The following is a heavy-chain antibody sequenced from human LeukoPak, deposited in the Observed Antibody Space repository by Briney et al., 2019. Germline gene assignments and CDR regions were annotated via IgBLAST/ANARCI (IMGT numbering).Heavy chain of an antibody. CDR1: GFTFSDYY. J-gene: IGHJ5*02. Sequence: PGGSLRLSCAASGFTFSDYYMSWIRQAPGKGLEWVSYISSSGSTIYYADSVKGRFTISRDNAKNSLYLQMNSLRAEDTAVYYCARDPSAPYSSGWYNWFDPWGQGTLVTVSS. D-gene: IGHD6-19*01. CDR2: ISSSGSTI. CDR3: ARDPSAPYSSGWYNWFDP. V-gene: IGHV3-11*01.